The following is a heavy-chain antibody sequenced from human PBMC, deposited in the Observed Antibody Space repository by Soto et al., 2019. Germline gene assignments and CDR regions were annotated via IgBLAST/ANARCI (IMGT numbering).Heavy chain of an antibody. CDR1: GDTFNSQT. Sequence: QVQLAQSGAEVKKPGSSVRVSCKASGDTFNSQTFSWVRQAPGQGLEWMGRIIPLLDMANYAQKFQGRLTLSADTSTTTAHMELSSLRSEDTAIYYCATFYSGTWGQGTLVTVSA. D-gene: IGHD1-26*01. CDR2: IIPLLDMA. CDR3: ATFYSGT. V-gene: IGHV1-69*02. J-gene: IGHJ4*02.